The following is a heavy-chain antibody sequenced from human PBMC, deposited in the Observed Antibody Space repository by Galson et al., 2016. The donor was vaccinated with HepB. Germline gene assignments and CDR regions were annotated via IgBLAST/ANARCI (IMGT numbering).Heavy chain of an antibody. V-gene: IGHV3-30*03. CDR3: ARDPRAYSYGDHDFDY. J-gene: IGHJ4*02. D-gene: IGHD5-18*01. CDR2: ITYDGYNE. Sequence: SLRLSCAASGFPFRNFGIPWVRQAPGKGLEWVAAITYDGYNEYYADFVKGRFTISRDISKNTLYLQMNSLKTEDTAVYFCARDPRAYSYGDHDFDYWGQGTLVTVPS. CDR1: GFPFRNFG.